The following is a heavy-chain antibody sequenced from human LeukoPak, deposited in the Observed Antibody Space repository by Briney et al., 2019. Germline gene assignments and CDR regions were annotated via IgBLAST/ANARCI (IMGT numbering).Heavy chain of an antibody. CDR3: ARDGFDGDYDRFDY. CDR2: INQDGSQK. Sequence: PGGSLRLSCAVSGFTFSSYWMSWFRQAPGKGLEWVANINQDGSQKFSVDSVKGRFTISRDNAKNSLSLQMNSMRVEDTAVYYCARDGFDGDYDRFDYWGQGTLVTVSS. CDR1: GFTFSSYW. J-gene: IGHJ4*02. V-gene: IGHV3-7*03. D-gene: IGHD4-17*01.